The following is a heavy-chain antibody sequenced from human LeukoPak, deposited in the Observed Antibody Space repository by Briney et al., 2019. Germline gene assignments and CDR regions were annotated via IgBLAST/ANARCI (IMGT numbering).Heavy chain of an antibody. CDR2: INPSGGST. CDR3: ARGGYCSSTSCYYFDY. CDR1: GYTFISYY. V-gene: IGHV1-46*01. J-gene: IGHJ4*02. D-gene: IGHD2-2*03. Sequence: ASVKVSCKASGYTFISYYMHWVRQAPGQGLEWMGIINPSGGSTTYAQKFQGRVTMTRDTSTSTAYMELRSLRSDDTAVYYCARGGYCSSTSCYYFDYWGQGTLVTVSS.